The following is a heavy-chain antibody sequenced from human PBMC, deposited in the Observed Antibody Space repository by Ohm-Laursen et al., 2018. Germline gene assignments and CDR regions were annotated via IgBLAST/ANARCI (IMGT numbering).Heavy chain of an antibody. Sequence: SETLSLTCTVSGGSISSSSSYWGWIRQPPGKGLEWIGTISYSGTTYYNPSLKSRVTISVDTSNFHFSLMLSSVTAADTAVYYCARHYYDDSVPSWYFDVWGRGTLVTVSS. J-gene: IGHJ2*01. CDR3: ARHYYDDSVPSWYFDV. CDR1: GGSISSSSSY. D-gene: IGHD3-22*01. V-gene: IGHV4-39*01. CDR2: ISYSGTT.